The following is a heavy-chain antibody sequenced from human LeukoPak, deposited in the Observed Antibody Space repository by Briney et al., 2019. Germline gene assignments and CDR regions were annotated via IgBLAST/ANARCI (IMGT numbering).Heavy chain of an antibody. CDR3: TRRLDD. Sequence: GGSLRLSCAASGFTFTNAWMNWVRQAPGKGLEWVANIKHDESEKNYLDSVKGRFTISRDNAQNSSYLQMNGLRVEDTAVYYCTRRLDDWGQGTLVTVSS. V-gene: IGHV3-7*01. J-gene: IGHJ4*02. CDR1: GFTFTNAW. CDR2: IKHDESEK. D-gene: IGHD3-16*01.